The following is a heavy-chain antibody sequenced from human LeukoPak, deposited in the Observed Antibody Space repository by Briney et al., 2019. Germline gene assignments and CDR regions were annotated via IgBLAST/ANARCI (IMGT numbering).Heavy chain of an antibody. V-gene: IGHV3-30*18. CDR2: VSNDGNDK. CDR3: AKDRPNYYESSGPLEGDALDI. CDR1: GFNFRDYG. J-gene: IGHJ3*02. D-gene: IGHD3-22*01. Sequence: GGSLRLSCAASGFNFRDYGMEWVRQAPGKGLEWVAIVSNDGNDKKYADIVAGRFTIYRDNSKNTVFLQMNSLRPEDTALYYCAKDRPNYYESSGPLEGDALDIWGQGTMVIVSS.